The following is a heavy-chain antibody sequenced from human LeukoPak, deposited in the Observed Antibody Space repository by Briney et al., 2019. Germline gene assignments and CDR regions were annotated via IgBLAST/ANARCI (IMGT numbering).Heavy chain of an antibody. CDR2: IIPIFGTA. CDR3: ARVSSGYSSGWYGLVDY. J-gene: IGHJ4*02. Sequence: SVNVSCKASGGTFSSYAISWVRQAPGQGLEWMGEIIPIFGTANYAQKFQGRVTITADKSTNTAYMELSSLRSEDTALYYCARVSSGYSSGWYGLVDYWGQGTLVTVSS. D-gene: IGHD6-19*01. CDR1: GGTFSSYA. V-gene: IGHV1-69*06.